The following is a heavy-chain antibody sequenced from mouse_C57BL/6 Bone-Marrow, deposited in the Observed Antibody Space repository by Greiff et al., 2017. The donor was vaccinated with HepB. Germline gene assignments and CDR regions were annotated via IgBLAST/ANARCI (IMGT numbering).Heavy chain of an antibody. J-gene: IGHJ3*01. CDR2: IYPGSGST. V-gene: IGHV1-55*01. D-gene: IGHD1-1*01. Sequence: QVQLQQPGAELVKPGASVKMSCKASGYTFTSYWITWVKQRPGHGLAWIGDIYPGSGSTNYNEKFKSKATLTVDTSSSTAYMQLSSLTSEDSAVYYGERYRSGCGSSRWFAYWGQGSLVTVSA. CDR3: ERYRSGCGSSRWFAY. CDR1: GYTFTSYW.